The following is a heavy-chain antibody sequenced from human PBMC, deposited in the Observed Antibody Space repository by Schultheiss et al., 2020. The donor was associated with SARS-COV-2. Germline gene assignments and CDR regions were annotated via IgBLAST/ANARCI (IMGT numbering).Heavy chain of an antibody. V-gene: IGHV3-23*01. CDR2: ISGSGGRT. D-gene: IGHD1-26*01. Sequence: GGSLRLSCAASGFTVSGNYMSWVRQAPGKGLEWVSTISGSGGRTYNADSVKGRFTISRDNSKNTLYVQMNSLRAEDTAIYYCAKGYSGSFSAGDDTFDIWGQGTMVTVSS. CDR1: GFTVSGNY. J-gene: IGHJ3*02. CDR3: AKGYSGSFSAGDDTFDI.